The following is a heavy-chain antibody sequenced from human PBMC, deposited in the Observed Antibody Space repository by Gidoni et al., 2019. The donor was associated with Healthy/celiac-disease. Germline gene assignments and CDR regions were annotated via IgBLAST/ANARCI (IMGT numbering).Heavy chain of an antibody. CDR3: AKPLVGSGYDEGSRYYGMDV. J-gene: IGHJ6*02. Sequence: EVQLLESGGGLVQPGGSLRLSCAASGFTFSSYAMSWVRQAPGKGLEWVSAISGSGGSTYYADSVKGRFTISRDNSKNTLYLQMNSLRAEDTAVYYCAKPLVGSGYDEGSRYYGMDVWGQGTTVTVSS. D-gene: IGHD5-12*01. CDR1: GFTFSSYA. V-gene: IGHV3-23*01. CDR2: ISGSGGST.